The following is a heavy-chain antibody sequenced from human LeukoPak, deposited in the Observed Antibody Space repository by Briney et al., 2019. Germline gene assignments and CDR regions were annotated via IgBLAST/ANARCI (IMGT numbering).Heavy chain of an antibody. CDR1: GFTFSSYA. Sequence: GESLRLSCAASGFTFSSYAMDWVRQAPGKGLEWVSGISGSGGSTYYADSVKGRFTISRDKSKNTLYLQMNSLRAEDTAVYYCAKLHGSGSAYFDYWGQGALDTVSS. V-gene: IGHV3-23*01. J-gene: IGHJ4*02. D-gene: IGHD3-10*01. CDR2: ISGSGGST. CDR3: AKLHGSGSAYFDY.